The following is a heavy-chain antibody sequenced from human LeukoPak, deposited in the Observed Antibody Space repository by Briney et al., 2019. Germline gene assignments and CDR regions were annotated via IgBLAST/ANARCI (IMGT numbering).Heavy chain of an antibody. CDR1: GFTFSSYS. Sequence: GGSLRLSCAASGFTFSSYSMSWVRQAPGKGLEWVSYISSSSSTIYYADSVKGRFTISRDNAKNSLYLQMNSLRAEDTAVYYCAREIVLSPLNNWFAPWGQETLVTASS. CDR2: ISSSSSTI. D-gene: IGHD3-16*02. CDR3: AREIVLSPLNNWFAP. V-gene: IGHV3-48*01. J-gene: IGHJ5*02.